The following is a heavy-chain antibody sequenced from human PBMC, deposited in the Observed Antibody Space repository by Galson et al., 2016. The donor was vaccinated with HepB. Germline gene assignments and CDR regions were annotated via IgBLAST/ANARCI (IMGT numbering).Heavy chain of an antibody. Sequence: SYVSPNGNTKYYADSVKGRFSISKDNAKNSLSLQMTSLRDDDTAVYYCARGLPFHSSGWYFDSWGQGILVTVSS. V-gene: IGHV3-11*04. D-gene: IGHD6-19*01. J-gene: IGHJ4*02. CDR3: ARGLPFHSSGWYFDS. CDR2: VSPNGNTK.